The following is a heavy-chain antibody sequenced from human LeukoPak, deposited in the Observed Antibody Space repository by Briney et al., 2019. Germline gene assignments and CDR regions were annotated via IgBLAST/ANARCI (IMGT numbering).Heavy chain of an antibody. CDR2: INWNGGST. D-gene: IGHD6-13*01. V-gene: IGHV3-20*04. CDR1: GFTFDDYG. J-gene: IGHJ4*02. Sequence: GGSLRLSCAASGFTFDDYGMSWVRQAPGKGLEWVSGINWNGGSTGYADSVKGRFTISRDNAKNSLYLQMNSLRAEDTAVYYCAKAVPIAAAGTAYYFDYWGQGTLVTVSS. CDR3: AKAVPIAAAGTAYYFDY.